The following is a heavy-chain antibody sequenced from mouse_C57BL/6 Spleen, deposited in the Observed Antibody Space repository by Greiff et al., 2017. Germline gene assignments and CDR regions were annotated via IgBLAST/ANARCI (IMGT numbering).Heavy chain of an antibody. CDR2: IDPSDSYT. CDR1: GYTFTSYW. D-gene: IGHD1-1*01. J-gene: IGHJ3*01. V-gene: IGHV1-59*01. CDR3: AREGTTVVAKD. Sequence: VQLQQSGAELVRPGTSVKLSCKASGYTFTSYWMHWVKQRPGQGLEWIGVIDPSDSYTNYNQKFKGKATLTVDTSSSTAYMQLSSLTSEDSAVYYCAREGTTVVAKDWGQGTLVTVSA.